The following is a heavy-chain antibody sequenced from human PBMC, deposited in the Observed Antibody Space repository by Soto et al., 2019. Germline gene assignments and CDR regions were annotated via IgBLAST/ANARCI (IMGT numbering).Heavy chain of an antibody. J-gene: IGHJ1*01. CDR2: IIPMLDIT. V-gene: IGHV1-69*04. CDR1: GCSFSTYS. Sequence: QLQLVQSGTELKKPGSSVKVSCKASGCSFSTYSITWVRQAPGQGPEWMGRIIPMLDITDYAQKFQGRVTITADKSTSTAYMELIRLTSEDTAVYYCAQDVGDLGQGTLVTVSS. D-gene: IGHD1-26*01. CDR3: AQDVGD.